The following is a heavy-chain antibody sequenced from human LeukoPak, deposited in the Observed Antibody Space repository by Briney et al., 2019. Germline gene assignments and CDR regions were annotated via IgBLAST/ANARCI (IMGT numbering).Heavy chain of an antibody. Sequence: PGGSLRLSCAASGFTFSDHYTDWVRQAPGKGLEWVGRTRNKANSYTTEYAASVKGRFTISRDDSKNSLYLQMNSLETEDTAVYYCASLYGSGKRWVDPWGQGTLVTVSS. CDR3: ASLYGSGKRWVDP. J-gene: IGHJ5*02. CDR2: TRNKANSYTT. V-gene: IGHV3-72*01. D-gene: IGHD3-10*01. CDR1: GFTFSDHY.